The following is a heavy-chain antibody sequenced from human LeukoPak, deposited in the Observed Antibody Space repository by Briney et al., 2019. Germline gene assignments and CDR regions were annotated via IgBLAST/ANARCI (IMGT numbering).Heavy chain of an antibody. V-gene: IGHV3-23*01. CDR3: AKGHYYGSGSLDY. D-gene: IGHD3-10*01. J-gene: IGHJ4*02. CDR1: GFTFSSYS. CDR2: ISGSGGST. Sequence: GGSLRLSCAASGFTFSSYSMSWVRHAPGKGLEWVSGISGSGGSTYYADSVKGRFTISRDNSKNTLYLQMNSLRAEDTAVYYCAKGHYYGSGSLDYWGQGTLVTVSS.